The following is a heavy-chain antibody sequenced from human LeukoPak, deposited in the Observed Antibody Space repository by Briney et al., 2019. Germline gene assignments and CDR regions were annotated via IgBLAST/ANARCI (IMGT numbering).Heavy chain of an antibody. CDR3: ARGRSNYYGMDV. CDR2: IYYNGNT. Sequence: KPSETLSLTCSVSDGSINSYYWNWIRRPPGKGLEWIGYIYYNGNTNYSPSLKSRVTMSVDTSKNLFSLKVSSVTAADTAVYYCARGRSNYYGMDVWGQGTTVTDSS. D-gene: IGHD1-26*01. CDR1: DGSINSYY. V-gene: IGHV4-59*01. J-gene: IGHJ6*02.